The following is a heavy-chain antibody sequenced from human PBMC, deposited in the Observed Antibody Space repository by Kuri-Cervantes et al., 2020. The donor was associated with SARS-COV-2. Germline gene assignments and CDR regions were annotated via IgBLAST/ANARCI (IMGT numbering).Heavy chain of an antibody. CDR3: ARDHSRAYYYDSSGFGA. CDR1: GGSFSGYY. V-gene: IGHV4-34*01. CDR2: INHSGST. Sequence: SETLSLTCAVYGGSFSGYYWSWIRQPPGKGLEWIREINHSGSTNYNPSLKSRVTISVDTSKNQFSLKLSSVTAADTAVYYCARDHSRAYYYDSSGFGAWGQGTLVTVSS. J-gene: IGHJ5*02. D-gene: IGHD3-22*01.